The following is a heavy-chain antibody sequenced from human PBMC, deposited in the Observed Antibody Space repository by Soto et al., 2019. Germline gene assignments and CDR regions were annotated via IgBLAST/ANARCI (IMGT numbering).Heavy chain of an antibody. V-gene: IGHV4-31*02. Sequence: TLSLTCFVSGYFIGAGGYYWSWIRHHPGKGLGWIGSFYSSGSIIYNPSLRSRVSISGDMSTNQFSMSLTSVTAADTARYYCARMYSSGSGWFHPWGQGTLVTVSS. D-gene: IGHD6-19*01. J-gene: IGHJ5*02. CDR1: GYFIGAGGYY. CDR2: FYSSGSI. CDR3: ARMYSSGSGWFHP.